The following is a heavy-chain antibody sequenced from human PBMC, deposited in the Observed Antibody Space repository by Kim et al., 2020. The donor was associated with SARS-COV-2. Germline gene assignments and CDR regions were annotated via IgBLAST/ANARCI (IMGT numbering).Heavy chain of an antibody. J-gene: IGHJ3*01. Sequence: GGSLRLSCAASGFKFSIFSMGWVRQAPGKGLEAVSAITSDHSSIFYAESVRGRFTISRDNSNNMLFLRMDSLRADDTALYYCARRVEGAFNFWAQGQSSPCLQ. CDR3: ARRVEGAFNF. V-gene: IGHV3-23*01. CDR2: ITSDHSSI. CDR1: GFKFSIFS.